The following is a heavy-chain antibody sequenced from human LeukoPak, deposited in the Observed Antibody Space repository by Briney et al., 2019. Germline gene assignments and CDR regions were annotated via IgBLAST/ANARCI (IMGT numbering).Heavy chain of an antibody. CDR3: ARAGISDAFDI. J-gene: IGHJ3*02. V-gene: IGHV3-21*01. CDR1: GFTFNTCN. CDR2: ISSVGGHI. D-gene: IGHD6-13*01. Sequence: GGSLRLSCAASGFTFNTCNMNWVRQAPGKGLEWVSSISSVGGHIYYADSVKGRFTISRDNAKNSLYLQMDSLTAEDTAVYYCARAGISDAFDIWGQGTMVTVSS.